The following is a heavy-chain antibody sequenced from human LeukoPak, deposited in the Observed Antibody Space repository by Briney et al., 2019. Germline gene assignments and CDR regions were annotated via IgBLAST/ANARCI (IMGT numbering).Heavy chain of an antibody. V-gene: IGHV4-39*01. CDR3: ARGGSTGTNLNWVDP. CDR2: IYYSGST. CDR1: GGSISSSSYY. Sequence: SETLSLTCTVSGGSISSSSYYWGWIRQPPGKGLEWIGTIYYSGSTYYNPSLRSRVTVSEDTSKIQLSLRLRSVTAADTAVYYCARGGSTGTNLNWVDPWGQGTLVTVSS. J-gene: IGHJ5*02. D-gene: IGHD1-1*01.